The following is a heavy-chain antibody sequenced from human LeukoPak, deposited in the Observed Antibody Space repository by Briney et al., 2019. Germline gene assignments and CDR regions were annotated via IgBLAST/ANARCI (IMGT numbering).Heavy chain of an antibody. Sequence: GGSLRLSCAASGFTFSSYSMNWVRQAPGKGLEWVSSISSSSSYIYYADSVKGRFTISRDNAKNSLYLQMNSLRAEGTAVYYCARDSNCGGDCYIDYWGQGTLVTVSS. J-gene: IGHJ4*02. CDR3: ARDSNCGGDCYIDY. D-gene: IGHD2-21*02. CDR1: GFTFSSYS. V-gene: IGHV3-21*01. CDR2: ISSSSSYI.